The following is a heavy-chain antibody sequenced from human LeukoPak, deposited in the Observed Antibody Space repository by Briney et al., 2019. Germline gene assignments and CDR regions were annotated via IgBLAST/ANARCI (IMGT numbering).Heavy chain of an antibody. CDR1: GYTFTGYY. V-gene: IGHV1-2*02. CDR2: MNPNSGGT. Sequence: VSVKVSCKASGYTFTGYYMHWVRRAPGQGLGWMAWMNPNSGGTSYAQKFQGRVTLTRDTSISTAYMELSRLRFDDTAVYYCARNKEGKSLDNWGQGTLVTVSS. J-gene: IGHJ4*02. CDR3: ARNKEGKSLDN.